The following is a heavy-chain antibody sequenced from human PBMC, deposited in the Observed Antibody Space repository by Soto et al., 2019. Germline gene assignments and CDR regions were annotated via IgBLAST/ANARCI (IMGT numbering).Heavy chain of an antibody. V-gene: IGHV4-31*03. CDR1: GGSSSSGCYY. CDR3: ARGEDIVVVQAAGTFDY. D-gene: IGHD2-2*01. J-gene: IGHJ4*02. Sequence: SETLSLTCTVSGGSSSSGCYYWSWIRQHPGKGLEWIGYIYYSGSTYYNPSLKSRVTISVDTSKNQFSLKLSSVTAADTAVYYRARGEDIVVVQAAGTFDYWGQGTLVTVSS. CDR2: IYYSGST.